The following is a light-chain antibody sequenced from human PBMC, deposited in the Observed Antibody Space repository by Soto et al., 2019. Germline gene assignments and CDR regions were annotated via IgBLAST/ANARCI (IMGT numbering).Light chain of an antibody. J-gene: IGKJ1*01. V-gene: IGKV3-20*01. Sequence: EIVLTQSPGTLSLSPGERATLSCRASRSVSTNYLAWYQQKPGQCPRLLIYGASSRDTGIPDRFSGSGSGTDFTLTISRLEPEDFAMYYCQQYGSSSGWTFGQGTKVEIK. CDR2: GAS. CDR1: RSVSTNY. CDR3: QQYGSSSGWT.